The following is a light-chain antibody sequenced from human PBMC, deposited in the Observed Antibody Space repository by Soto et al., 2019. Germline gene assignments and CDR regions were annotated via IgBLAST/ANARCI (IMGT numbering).Light chain of an antibody. J-gene: IGKJ1*01. Sequence: EIVLTQSPGTLSLSPGEGATLSCRASQSVSTNFFAWYQQKPGQNPRLLIYGASTRATGIPDRFSGSGSGTDFTLTFSILEPQESAVYYCQHYGRTSWTFGQ. CDR2: GAS. CDR3: QHYGRTSWT. V-gene: IGKV3-20*01. CDR1: QSVSTNF.